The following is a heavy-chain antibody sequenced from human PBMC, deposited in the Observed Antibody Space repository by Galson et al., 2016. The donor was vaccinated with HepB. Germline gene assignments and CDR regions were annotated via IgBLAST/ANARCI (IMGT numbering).Heavy chain of an antibody. CDR3: ARVRQRVKGYSYSPLFDY. D-gene: IGHD5-18*01. CDR1: GGSISSHF. Sequence: ETLSLTCTVSGGSISSHFCSWIRQPPGKGLEWIGHIYDSGSTNYNPSLQSRVTISVDTSKNQFSLKLSSVTAADTAVYYSARVRQRVKGYSYSPLFDYWGPGTLRTVSS. V-gene: IGHV4-59*11. CDR2: IYDSGST. J-gene: IGHJ4*02.